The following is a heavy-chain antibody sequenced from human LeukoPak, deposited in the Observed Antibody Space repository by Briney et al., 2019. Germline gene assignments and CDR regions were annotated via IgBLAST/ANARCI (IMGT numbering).Heavy chain of an antibody. CDR2: IYYSGST. CDR1: GGSISSGGYY. J-gene: IGHJ4*02. V-gene: IGHV4-31*03. Sequence: SRTLSLTCTVSGGSISSGGYYWSWIRQHPGKGLEWIGYIYYSGSTYYNPSLKSRVTISVDTSKNQFSLKLSSVTAADTAVYYCARAGYYDSSGPLLRAFDYWGQGTLVTVSS. CDR3: ARAGYYDSSGPLLRAFDY. D-gene: IGHD3-22*01.